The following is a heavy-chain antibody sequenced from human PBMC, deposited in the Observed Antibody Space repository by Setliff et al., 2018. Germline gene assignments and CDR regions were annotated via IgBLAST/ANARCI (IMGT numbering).Heavy chain of an antibody. Sequence: PSETLSLTCTVSGGSISSGSYYWSWIRQPAGKGLEWIGHIYTSGSTNYNPSLKSRVTISVDTSKNQFSLKLSSVTAADTAVYYCATGAYLDVWGKGTAVTVSS. V-gene: IGHV4-61*09. D-gene: IGHD2-21*01. J-gene: IGHJ6*04. CDR2: IYTSGST. CDR1: GGSISSGSYY. CDR3: ATGAYLDV.